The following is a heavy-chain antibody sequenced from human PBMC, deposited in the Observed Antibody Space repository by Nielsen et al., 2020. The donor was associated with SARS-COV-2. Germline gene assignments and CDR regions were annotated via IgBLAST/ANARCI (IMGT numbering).Heavy chain of an antibody. D-gene: IGHD3-16*01. CDR1: GGSFSSYY. V-gene: IGHV4-59*01. CDR3: ARVNSQGYDHYYGMDV. J-gene: IGHJ6*02. Sequence: SETLSLTCAVYGGSFSSYYWSWTRQPPGKGLQWIGYISNSGSTNYDPSLKSRVTISVDTSKNQFSLKLSSVTAADTAVYYCARVNSQGYDHYYGMDVWGQGTTVTVSS. CDR2: ISNSGST.